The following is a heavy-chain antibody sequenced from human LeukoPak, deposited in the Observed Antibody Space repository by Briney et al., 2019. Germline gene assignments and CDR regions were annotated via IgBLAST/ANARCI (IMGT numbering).Heavy chain of an antibody. V-gene: IGHV3-21*01. Sequence: GGSLRLSCAASGFTFSSYMMNWVRQAPGKGLEWVSSINSGSTYTYYTESVKGRFTVSRDNAKNSLFLQMNSLRAEDTAIYYCARSLTTLTYEGYWGQGTLVTVSS. CDR2: INSGSTYT. CDR1: GFTFSSYM. D-gene: IGHD1-1*01. J-gene: IGHJ4*02. CDR3: ARSLTTLTYEGY.